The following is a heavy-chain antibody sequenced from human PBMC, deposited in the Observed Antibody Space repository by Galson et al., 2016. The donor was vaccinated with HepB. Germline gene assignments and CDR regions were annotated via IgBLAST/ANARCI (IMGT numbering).Heavy chain of an antibody. CDR2: IWWNSGHT. Sequence: SLRLSCAASGFTFNDYAMHWVRQAPWKGLEWVSGIWWNSGHTGYAASVRGRFTTSRDNTKSSLSLQMNSLRPEDTALYYCAKVRTTLLDDQRKGWDSFDFWGQGTVVTVAS. J-gene: IGHJ3*01. D-gene: IGHD1-7*01. V-gene: IGHV3-9*01. CDR1: GFTFNDYA. CDR3: AKVRTTLLDDQRKGWDSFDF.